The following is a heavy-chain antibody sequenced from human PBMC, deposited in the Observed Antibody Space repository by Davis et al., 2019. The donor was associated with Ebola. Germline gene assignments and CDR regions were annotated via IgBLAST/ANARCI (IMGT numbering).Heavy chain of an antibody. D-gene: IGHD1-26*01. CDR2: TIPYLGTP. CDR3: ARINSGTYYSHLDY. V-gene: IGHV1-69*08. J-gene: IGHJ4*02. Sequence: AASVKVSCKASAGTFSRYSVSWVRQALGQGLEWMGGTIPYLGTPNYAQKFQGRVTITADKSTTTVYMELSSLRSEDTAMYYCARINSGTYYSHLDYWGQGTLVTVSS. CDR1: AGTFSRYS.